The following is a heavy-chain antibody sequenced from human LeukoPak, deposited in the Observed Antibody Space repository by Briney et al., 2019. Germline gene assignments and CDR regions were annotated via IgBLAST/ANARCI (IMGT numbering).Heavy chain of an antibody. D-gene: IGHD3-16*02. CDR3: ARSFRDYVWGSYRYTGGYAFDI. Sequence: GASVKLSCKASGYTFTGYYMHWVRQAPGQGLEWMGWINPNSGGTNYAQKFQGRVTMTRDTSISTAYMELSRLRSDDTAVYYCARSFRDYVWGSYRYTGGYAFDIWGQGTMVTVSS. J-gene: IGHJ3*02. V-gene: IGHV1-2*02. CDR2: INPNSGGT. CDR1: GYTFTGYY.